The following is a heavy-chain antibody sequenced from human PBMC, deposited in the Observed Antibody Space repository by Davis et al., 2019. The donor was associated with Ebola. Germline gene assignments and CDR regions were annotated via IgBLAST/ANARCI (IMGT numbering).Heavy chain of an antibody. CDR3: AKAVYSSSWYYYGMDV. CDR1: GFTFSSYA. V-gene: IGHV3-23*01. J-gene: IGHJ6*02. Sequence: PGGSLRLSCAASGFTFSSYAMSWVRQAPGKGLEWVSAISGSGGSTYYADSVKGRFTISRDNSKNTLYLQMNSLRAEDTAVYYCAKAVYSSSWYYYGMDVWGQGTTVTVSS. D-gene: IGHD6-13*01. CDR2: ISGSGGST.